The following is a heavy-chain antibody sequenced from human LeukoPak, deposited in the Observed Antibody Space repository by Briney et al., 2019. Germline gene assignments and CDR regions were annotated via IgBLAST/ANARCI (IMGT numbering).Heavy chain of an antibody. D-gene: IGHD6-13*01. J-gene: IGHJ4*02. CDR3: TRDPASRDIAAGIVIDY. Sequence: TGGSLRLSCAASGFTVSSNYMSWVRQAPGKGLEWISFIRNKAYGETTEYAASVKGRFTISRDDSKSIAYLQMNSLKTEDTAVYYCTRDPASRDIAAGIVIDYWGQGTQVTVSS. CDR1: GFTVSSNY. V-gene: IGHV3-49*04. CDR2: IRNKAYGETT.